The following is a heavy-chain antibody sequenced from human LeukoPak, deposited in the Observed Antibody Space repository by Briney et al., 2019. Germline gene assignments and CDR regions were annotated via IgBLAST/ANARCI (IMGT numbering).Heavy chain of an antibody. CDR3: ARAVSGGRSYYYYGMDV. D-gene: IGHD2-15*01. Sequence: PGGSLRLSCAASGFTFSSYSMNWVRQAPGKGLEWVSSISSSSSYIYYADSVKGRFTISRDNAKNSLYLQMNSLRAEDTAVYYCARAVSGGRSYYYYGMDVWGQGTTVTVSS. CDR1: GFTFSSYS. CDR2: ISSSSSYI. J-gene: IGHJ6*02. V-gene: IGHV3-21*01.